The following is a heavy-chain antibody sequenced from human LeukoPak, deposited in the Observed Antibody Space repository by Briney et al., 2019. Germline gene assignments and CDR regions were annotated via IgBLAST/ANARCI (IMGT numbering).Heavy chain of an antibody. CDR3: ARLDLAGAEDFDY. CDR1: GGSITSYY. CDR2: IHYSGSP. V-gene: IGHV4-59*08. J-gene: IGHJ4*02. D-gene: IGHD6-13*01. Sequence: SETLSLTCTVSGGSITSYYWSWIRQPPGKGLEWIGYIHYSGSPNYNPSLKSRVTISVDTSKNQFSLKLSSVTAADTAVYYCARLDLAGAEDFDYWGQGTLVTVSS.